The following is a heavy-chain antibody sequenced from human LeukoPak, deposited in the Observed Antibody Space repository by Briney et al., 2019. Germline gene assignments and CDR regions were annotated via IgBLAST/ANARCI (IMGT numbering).Heavy chain of an antibody. V-gene: IGHV3-30*04. D-gene: IGHD5-12*01. Sequence: GGSLRLSCAVSGFTFDDYAMHWVRQAPGKGLEWVAVISYDGSNKYYADSVKGRFTISRDNSKNTLYLQMNSLRAEDTAVYYCARDRGYSGYDQSFDYWGQGTLVTVSS. CDR1: GFTFDDYA. CDR3: ARDRGYSGYDQSFDY. J-gene: IGHJ4*02. CDR2: ISYDGSNK.